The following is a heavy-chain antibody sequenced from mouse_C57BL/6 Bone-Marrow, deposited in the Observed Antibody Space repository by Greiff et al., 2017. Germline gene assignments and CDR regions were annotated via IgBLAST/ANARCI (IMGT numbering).Heavy chain of an antibody. CDR3: ARVIPQRPNWYFDV. J-gene: IGHJ1*03. V-gene: IGHV7-3*04. CDR2: IRNKANGYTT. CDR1: GFTFTDYY. Sequence: EVQRVESGGGLVQPGGSLSLSCAASGFTFTDYYMSWVRQPPGKALEWLAFIRNKANGYTTAYSASVQGRFTISRDNSESMRVLKMNARSAEDSATYYCARVIPQRPNWYFDVWGTGTTVTVSS.